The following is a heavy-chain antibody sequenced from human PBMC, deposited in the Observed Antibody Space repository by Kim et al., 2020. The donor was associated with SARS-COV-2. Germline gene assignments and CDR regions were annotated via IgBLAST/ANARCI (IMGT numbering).Heavy chain of an antibody. Sequence: NPPLKGRVTKSLDTSKSQFSLKLSSVTAADTAVYYCARDRSSGYDAFDIWGQGTMVTVSS. D-gene: IGHD3-22*01. J-gene: IGHJ3*02. CDR3: ARDRSSGYDAFDI. V-gene: IGHV4-31*02.